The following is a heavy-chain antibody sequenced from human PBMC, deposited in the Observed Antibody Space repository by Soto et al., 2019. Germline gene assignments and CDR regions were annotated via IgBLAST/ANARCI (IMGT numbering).Heavy chain of an antibody. CDR2: INSDGSST. CDR3: TIFGVVRGGDRFDP. D-gene: IGHD3-3*01. Sequence: EVQLVESGGGLVQPGGSLRLSCAASGFTFSSYWMHWVRQAPGKGLVWVSRINSDGSSTSYADSVKGRFTISRDNAKNTLYLQMNSLRAEDTAVYYCTIFGVVRGGDRFDPWGQGTLVTVSS. CDR1: GFTFSSYW. J-gene: IGHJ5*02. V-gene: IGHV3-74*01.